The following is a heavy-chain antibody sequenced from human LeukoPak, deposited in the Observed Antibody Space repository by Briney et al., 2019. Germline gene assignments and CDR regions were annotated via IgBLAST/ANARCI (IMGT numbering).Heavy chain of an antibody. D-gene: IGHD3-10*01. J-gene: IGHJ6*02. CDR2: ISSSSSYI. V-gene: IGHV3-21*01. Sequence: PGGSLRLSCAASGFTFSSYSMNWVRQAPGKGLEWVSSISSSSSYIYYADSVKGRFTISRGNAKNSLYLQMNSLRAEDTAVYYCARDHTMVRGVISYYYYGMDVWGQGTTVTVSS. CDR1: GFTFSSYS. CDR3: ARDHTMVRGVISYYYYGMDV.